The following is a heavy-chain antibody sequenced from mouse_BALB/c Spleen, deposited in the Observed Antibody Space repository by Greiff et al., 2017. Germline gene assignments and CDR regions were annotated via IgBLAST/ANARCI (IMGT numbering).Heavy chain of an antibody. J-gene: IGHJ4*01. Sequence: VQLQQSGPGLVAPSQSLSITCAVSGFSLTGYGVHWVRQPPGKGLEWLGMIWGDGSTDYNSALKYRLSISKDNSKSQVFLKMNSRQTDDTASYYCARDLEAIDYWGQGTSVTVSA. CDR3: ARDLEAIDY. CDR2: IWGDGST. V-gene: IGHV2-6-7*01. CDR1: GFSLTGYG.